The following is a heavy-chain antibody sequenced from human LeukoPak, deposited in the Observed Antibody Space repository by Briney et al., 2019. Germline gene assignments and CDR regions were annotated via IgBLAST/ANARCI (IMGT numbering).Heavy chain of an antibody. CDR1: GFTFSSYA. V-gene: IGHV3-23*01. CDR3: ANSIAVADC. CDR2: ISGSGGST. D-gene: IGHD6-19*01. J-gene: IGHJ4*02. Sequence: PGRALRLSCAASGFTFSSYAMSWVRQAPGKGLEWVSAISGSGGSTYYADSVRGRFTISRDISKNTLYLQMNSRRAEDTAVYYCANSIAVADCWGQGTLVTVSS.